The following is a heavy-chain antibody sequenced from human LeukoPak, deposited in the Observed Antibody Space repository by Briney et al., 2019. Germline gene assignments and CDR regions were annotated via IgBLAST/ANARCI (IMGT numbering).Heavy chain of an antibody. CDR3: ARDRDSGEAVYYFDY. J-gene: IGHJ4*02. CDR2: ISYDGRNK. Sequence: GRSLRLSCAASGFTFSSNAIHWVRQAPGKGLEWVAVISYDGRNKHYADAVKGRFTISRDNSKNTLYLQMNSLRPEDTAVYYCARDRDSGEAVYYFDYWGQGTLVTLSS. D-gene: IGHD7-27*01. V-gene: IGHV3-30*04. CDR1: GFTFSSNA.